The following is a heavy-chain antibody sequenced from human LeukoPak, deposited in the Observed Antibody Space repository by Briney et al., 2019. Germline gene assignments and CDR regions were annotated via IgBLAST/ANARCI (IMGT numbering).Heavy chain of an antibody. CDR1: GFTYSSYW. V-gene: IGHV3-7*01. J-gene: IGHJ3*02. D-gene: IGHD1-26*01. CDR2: IKQDGSEK. Sequence: PGGSLRLSCVASGFTYSSYWMSWVRRAPGKGLEWVANIKQDGSEKYYVDPVKGRFTISRDNAKNSLYLQMNSLRAEDTAVYYCARHSGSQGYAFDIWGQGTMVTVSS. CDR3: ARHSGSQGYAFDI.